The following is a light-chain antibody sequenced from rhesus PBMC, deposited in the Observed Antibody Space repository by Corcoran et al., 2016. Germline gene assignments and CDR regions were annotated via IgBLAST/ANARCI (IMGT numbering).Light chain of an antibody. CDR2: CAS. CDR3: QQYSNWPWT. V-gene: IGKV3-42*03. CDR1: QSVSSS. Sequence: EIVMTQSPATLSLSPGERATLSCRASQSVSSSLAWYQQKPGQAPRLLISCASRRATGIPDRFSDSGSGTEFTLTISSLEPEGCAFYYCQQYSNWPWTFGQGTKVEIK. J-gene: IGKJ1*01.